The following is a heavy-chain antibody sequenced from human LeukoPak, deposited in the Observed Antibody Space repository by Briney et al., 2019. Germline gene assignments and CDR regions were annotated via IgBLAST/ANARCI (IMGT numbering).Heavy chain of an antibody. CDR3: ARMVGATIGSYYFDY. D-gene: IGHD5-12*01. J-gene: IGHJ4*02. Sequence: SETLSLTCTVSGGSISSYYCSWIRQPPGKGLEWIGYIYYSGSTNYNPSLKSRVTMSVDTSKNQFSLKLSSVTAADTAVYYCARMVGATIGSYYFDYWGQGTLVTVSS. CDR2: IYYSGST. CDR1: GGSISSYY. V-gene: IGHV4-59*01.